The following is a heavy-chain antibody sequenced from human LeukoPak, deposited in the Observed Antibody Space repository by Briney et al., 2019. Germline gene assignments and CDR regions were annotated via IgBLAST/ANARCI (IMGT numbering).Heavy chain of an antibody. Sequence: LSLTCAVSGGSISSSNWWSWVRQAPGKGLEWVAVISYDGSNKYYADSVKGRFTISRDNSKNTLYLQMNSVRAEDTAVYYCASDIYGDYDYWGQGTLVTVSS. D-gene: IGHD4-17*01. CDR1: GGSISSSN. J-gene: IGHJ4*02. V-gene: IGHV3-30-3*01. CDR3: ASDIYGDYDY. CDR2: ISYDGSNK.